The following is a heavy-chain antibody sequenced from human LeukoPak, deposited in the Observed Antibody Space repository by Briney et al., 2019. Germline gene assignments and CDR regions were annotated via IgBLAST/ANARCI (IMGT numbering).Heavy chain of an antibody. V-gene: IGHV3-23*01. CDR1: GFTFSSYA. D-gene: IGHD1-26*01. Sequence: PGGSLRLSCAASGFTFSSYAMTWVRRAPGKGLEWVSTIEVGGAITHYAASVKGRFTISRDTSKKILHLQMDSPSPEDTAVYYCATPLGGSYLFDRWGQGTLVIVSS. J-gene: IGHJ4*02. CDR3: ATPLGGSYLFDR. CDR2: IEVGGAIT.